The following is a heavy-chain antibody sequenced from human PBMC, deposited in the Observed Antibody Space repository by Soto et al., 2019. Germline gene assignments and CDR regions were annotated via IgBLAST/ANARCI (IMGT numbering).Heavy chain of an antibody. D-gene: IGHD6-6*01. J-gene: IGHJ6*02. CDR3: ARRTLSSSSVGYYYYYGMDV. V-gene: IGHV5-51*01. CDR2: IYPGDSDT. CDR1: GYSFTSYW. Sequence: GESLKISCKGSGYSFTSYWIGWVRQMPGKGLEWMGIIYPGDSDTRYSPSFQGQVTISADKSISTAYLQWSGLKASDTAMYYCARRTLSSSSVGYYYYYGMDVWGQGTTVTVSS.